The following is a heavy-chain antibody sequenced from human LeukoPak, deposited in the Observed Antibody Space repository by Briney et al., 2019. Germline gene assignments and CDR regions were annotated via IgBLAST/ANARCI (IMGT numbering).Heavy chain of an antibody. CDR1: GFTFNNYL. J-gene: IGHJ4*02. CDR3: ARALGLNYYGSGSYYPPVY. CDR2: IWYDGSNK. D-gene: IGHD3-10*01. V-gene: IGHV3-33*08. Sequence: PGGSLRLSCAASGFTFNNYLMSWVRQAPGKGLEWVAVIWYDGSNKYYADSVKGRFTISRDNSKNTLYLQMNSLRAEDTAVYYCARALGLNYYGSGSYYPPVYWGQGTLVTVSS.